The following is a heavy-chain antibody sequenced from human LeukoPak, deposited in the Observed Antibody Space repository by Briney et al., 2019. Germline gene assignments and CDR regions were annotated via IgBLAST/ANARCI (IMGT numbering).Heavy chain of an antibody. CDR3: ARVFSGLDY. J-gene: IGHJ4*02. CDR1: GGSINSYY. Sequence: SETLSLTCTVYGGSINSYYWSWIRQPPGKGLEWIGYIYYSGSTNYNPSLKSRVTISVDTSKNQFSLNLTSMTAADTAVYYCARVFSGLDYWGQGTLVTVSS. CDR2: IYYSGST. V-gene: IGHV4-59*01. D-gene: IGHD2/OR15-2a*01.